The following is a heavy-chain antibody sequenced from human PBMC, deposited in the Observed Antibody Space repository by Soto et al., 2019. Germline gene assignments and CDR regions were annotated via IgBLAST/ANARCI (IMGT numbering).Heavy chain of an antibody. CDR2: IIPIFGTA. CDR3: ARVWSPPRGYVEGNCLDP. Sequence: QVQLVQSGAEVKKPGSSVKVSCKASGGTFSSYAISWVRQAPGQGLDWMGGIIPIFGTANYAETFQGRVTITADESTSTADMELSSVRSEDTDVYYCARVWSPPRGYVEGNCLDPWGQGTLVTVSS. V-gene: IGHV1-69*01. D-gene: IGHD5-12*01. CDR1: GGTFSSYA. J-gene: IGHJ5*02.